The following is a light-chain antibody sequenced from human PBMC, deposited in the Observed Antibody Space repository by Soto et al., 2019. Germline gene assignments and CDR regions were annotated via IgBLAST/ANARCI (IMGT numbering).Light chain of an antibody. CDR1: QSISSY. CDR3: QQSYSTPFA. CDR2: AAS. V-gene: IGKV1-39*01. Sequence: DIQMTQSPSSLSASVGDRVTITCRASQSISSYLNWYQQKPGKAPKDLIYAASSLQSGVPSRFLGSGSGTDFTLTISSLQPEDFGTYYCQQSYSTPFACGPGTKVDIK. J-gene: IGKJ3*01.